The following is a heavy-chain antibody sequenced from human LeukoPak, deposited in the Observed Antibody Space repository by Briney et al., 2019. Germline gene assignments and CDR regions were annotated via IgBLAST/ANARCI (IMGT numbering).Heavy chain of an antibody. CDR2: IYIGGST. Sequence: GGSLRLSCAASGFTVSSNYMSWVRQAPGKGLEWVSVIYIGGSTYYADSVKGRFTIYRDNSKNTRYLQMNSLRAEDTAVYYCARGPWAAALNWFDPWGQGTLVPVSS. CDR1: GFTVSSNY. D-gene: IGHD6-13*01. CDR3: ARGPWAAALNWFDP. J-gene: IGHJ5*02. V-gene: IGHV3-53*01.